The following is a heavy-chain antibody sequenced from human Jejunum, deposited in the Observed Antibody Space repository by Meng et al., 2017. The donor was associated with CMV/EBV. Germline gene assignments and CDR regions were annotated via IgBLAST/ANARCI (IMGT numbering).Heavy chain of an antibody. Sequence: SGVSFSRYAISWVRQAPGQGPEWMGWIIPILAQAHHAQEFQDRVTITADNSTGTVYMKLSSLRSEDTALYYCATPGPYSSGWSYFGLWGQGSLVTVSS. CDR3: ATPGPYSSGWSYFGL. CDR2: IIPILAQA. CDR1: GVSFSRYA. V-gene: IGHV1-69*04. J-gene: IGHJ4*02. D-gene: IGHD6-19*01.